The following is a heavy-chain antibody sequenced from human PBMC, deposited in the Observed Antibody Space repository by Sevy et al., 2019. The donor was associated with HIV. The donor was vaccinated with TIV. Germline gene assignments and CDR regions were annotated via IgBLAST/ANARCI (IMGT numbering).Heavy chain of an antibody. V-gene: IGHV3-48*01. CDR3: ARGPSIFGDVDGLNI. CDR2: ISSGSSSI. D-gene: IGHD3-3*01. Sequence: GGSLRLSCAASGFRFDRYSMNWVRQAPGKGLEWVSYISSGSSSINYADSVKDRFTISRDNAKKSLFLQMNSLRAEDTAVYYCARGPSIFGDVDGLNIWGQGTMVTVPS. J-gene: IGHJ3*02. CDR1: GFRFDRYS.